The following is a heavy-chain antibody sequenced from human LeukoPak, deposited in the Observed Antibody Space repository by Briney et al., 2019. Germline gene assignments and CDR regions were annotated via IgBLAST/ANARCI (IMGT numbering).Heavy chain of an antibody. V-gene: IGHV4-39*01. Sequence: SETLSLTCTVSGGSISSSSYYWGWIRQPPGKGLECIGSIYYSGSTYYNPSLKSRVTISVDTSKNQFSLKLSSVTAADTAVYYCAIHYDILTGHDAFDIWGQGTMVTVSS. CDR1: GGSISSSSYY. CDR3: AIHYDILTGHDAFDI. CDR2: IYYSGST. D-gene: IGHD3-9*01. J-gene: IGHJ3*02.